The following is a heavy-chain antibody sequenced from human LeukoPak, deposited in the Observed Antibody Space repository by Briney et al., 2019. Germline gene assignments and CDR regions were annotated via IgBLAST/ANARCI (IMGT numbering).Heavy chain of an antibody. J-gene: IGHJ4*02. CDR1: GFTFSSYA. Sequence: GGSLRLSCAASGFTFSSYAMSWVRQAPGKGLEWVSAISGSGGSTYYADSVKGRFTISRDNSKNTLYLQMNSLRAEDTAVYYCAKVVHIVVVTALYYFDYWGQGTLVTVSS. CDR2: ISGSGGST. CDR3: AKVVHIVVVTALYYFDY. D-gene: IGHD2-21*02. V-gene: IGHV3-23*01.